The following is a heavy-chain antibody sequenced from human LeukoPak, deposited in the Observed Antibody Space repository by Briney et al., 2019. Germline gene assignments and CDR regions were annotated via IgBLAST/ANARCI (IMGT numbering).Heavy chain of an antibody. D-gene: IGHD2-8*01. CDR3: ANEGPNFDY. V-gene: IGHV3-23*01. Sequence: GGSLRLSCAVSGFSFSSYGMHWVRQAPGKGLEWVSVISGSGDSTHYADSVKGRFTISRDNSKNTVYLQMNSLRVEDTAVYYCANEGPNFDYWGQGTLVTVSS. J-gene: IGHJ4*02. CDR2: ISGSGDST. CDR1: GFSFSSYG.